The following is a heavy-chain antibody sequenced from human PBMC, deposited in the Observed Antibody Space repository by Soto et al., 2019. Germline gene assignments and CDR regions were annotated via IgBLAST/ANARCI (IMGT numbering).Heavy chain of an antibody. J-gene: IGHJ5*02. V-gene: IGHV5-51*01. CDR3: ARHQKSYDYVWGGYPSSDWFDP. CDR2: IYPGDSDT. D-gene: IGHD3-16*01. CDR1: GYSFTSYW. Sequence: GESLKISCKGSGYSFTSYWIGWVRQMPGKGLEWMGIIYPGDSDTRYSPSFQGQVTISADKSMRTAYLQWSSLKASYTAMYYCARHQKSYDYVWGGYPSSDWFDPWGQGTLVTVSS.